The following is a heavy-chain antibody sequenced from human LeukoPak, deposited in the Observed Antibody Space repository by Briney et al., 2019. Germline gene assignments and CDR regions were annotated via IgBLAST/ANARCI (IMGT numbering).Heavy chain of an antibody. J-gene: IGHJ4*02. Sequence: SETLSLTCTVSGGSISSSSYYWGWNRQPPGKELEWIGSFFYSGCTYYNPSLKRRVTISVDTSKNQFSLKLSSVAAADTAVYYCARQIRSSGWYPDYWGQGTLVTVSS. D-gene: IGHD6-19*01. CDR3: ARQIRSSGWYPDY. CDR1: GGSISSSSYY. V-gene: IGHV4-39*01. CDR2: FFYSGCT.